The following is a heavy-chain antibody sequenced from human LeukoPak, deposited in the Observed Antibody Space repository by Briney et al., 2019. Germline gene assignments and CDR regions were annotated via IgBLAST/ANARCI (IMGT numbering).Heavy chain of an antibody. CDR1: GYTFTGYY. D-gene: IGHD3-10*01. V-gene: IGHV1-2*02. CDR2: INPNSGGT. J-gene: IGHJ4*02. Sequence: ASVKVSCKASGYTFTGYYLHWVRQAPGQGLEWMGWINPNSGGTHYAQKFQGRVTMTWDTSISTAYMELSGLRSDDTAVYYCARDPSSMVRGVIIYYFDYWGQGTLVTVST. CDR3: ARDPSSMVRGVIIYYFDY.